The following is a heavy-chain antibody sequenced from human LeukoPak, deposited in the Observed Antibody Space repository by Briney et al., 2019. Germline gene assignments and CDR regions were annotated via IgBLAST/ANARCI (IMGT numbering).Heavy chain of an antibody. J-gene: IGHJ4*02. V-gene: IGHV4-4*02. D-gene: IGHD3-9*01. CDR3: ARGITQGEILTGPIFDY. Sequence: PSETLSLTCAVSGGSISSSNWWSWVRQPPGKGLEWIGEIYHSGSTNYNPSLKSRVTISVDTSKNQFSLKLSSVTAADTAVYYCARGITQGEILTGPIFDYWGQGTLVTVSS. CDR2: IYHSGST. CDR1: GGSISSSNW.